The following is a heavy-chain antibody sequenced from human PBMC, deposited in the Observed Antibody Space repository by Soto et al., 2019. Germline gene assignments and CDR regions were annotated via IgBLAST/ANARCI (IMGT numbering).Heavy chain of an antibody. CDR3: ARDDYQNANWFDP. CDR2: ISSSGSTI. J-gene: IGHJ5*02. D-gene: IGHD4-17*01. V-gene: IGHV3-11*01. CDR1: GFTFSDYY. Sequence: PGGSLRLSCAASGFTFSDYYMSWIRQAPGKGLEWVSYISSSGSTIYYADSVKGRFTISRDNAKNSLYLQMNSLRAEDTAVYYCARDDYQNANWFDPWGQGTLVTVSS.